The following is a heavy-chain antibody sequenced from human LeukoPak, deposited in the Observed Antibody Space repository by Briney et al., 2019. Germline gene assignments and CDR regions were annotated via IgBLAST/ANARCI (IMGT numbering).Heavy chain of an antibody. D-gene: IGHD3-22*01. Sequence: ASVKVSCKASGYTFTSYGISWVRQAPGQGLEWMGWISAYNGNTNYAQKPQGRVTITTDESTSTAYMELSSLRSEDTAVYYCACKNYYDSSGYYYISDYWGQGTLVTVSS. V-gene: IGHV1-18*01. J-gene: IGHJ4*02. CDR1: GYTFTSYG. CDR2: ISAYNGNT. CDR3: ACKNYYDSSGYYYISDY.